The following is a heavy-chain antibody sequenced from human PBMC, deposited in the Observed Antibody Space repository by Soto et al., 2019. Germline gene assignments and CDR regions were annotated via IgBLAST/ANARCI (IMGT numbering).Heavy chain of an antibody. V-gene: IGHV1-2*04. Sequence: ASVKVSCKASGYTFTGYYMHWVRQAPGQGLEWMGWINPNSGGTNYAQTFQGWVTMTRDTSISTAYIELSRLRSDDTAVYYCARGRSGIRSYSQHWGQGTLVTVSS. J-gene: IGHJ1*01. CDR1: GYTFTGYY. CDR2: INPNSGGT. CDR3: ARGRSGIRSYSQH. D-gene: IGHD3-10*01.